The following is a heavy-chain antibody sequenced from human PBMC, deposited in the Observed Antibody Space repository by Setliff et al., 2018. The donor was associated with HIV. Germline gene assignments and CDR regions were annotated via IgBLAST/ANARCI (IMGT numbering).Heavy chain of an antibody. J-gene: IGHJ6*03. V-gene: IGHV3-33*01. Sequence: SLRLSCAASGFTFSSYGMHWVRQAPGKGLEWVAIIWYDGSSKYYADSVKGRLTISRDTSKDTLYLQMNSLRAEDTAVYYCARVVGVAPYYYMDVWGKGTTVTVSS. CDR3: ARVVGVAPYYYMDV. CDR1: GFTFSSYG. D-gene: IGHD2-15*01. CDR2: IWYDGSSK.